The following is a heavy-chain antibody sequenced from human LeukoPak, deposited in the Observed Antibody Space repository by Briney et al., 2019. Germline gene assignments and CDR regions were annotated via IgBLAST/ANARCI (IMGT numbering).Heavy chain of an antibody. CDR2: ISSSGSTI. J-gene: IGHJ4*02. V-gene: IGHV3-11*01. CDR3: ARDDPDYFDY. CDR1: GLTFSDYY. Sequence: GGSLRLSFAASGLTFSDYYMSWIRQAPGKGLEWVSYISSSGSTIYYADSVKGRFTISRDNAKNSLYLQMNSLRAEDTAVYCCARDDPDYFDYWGQGTLVTVSS.